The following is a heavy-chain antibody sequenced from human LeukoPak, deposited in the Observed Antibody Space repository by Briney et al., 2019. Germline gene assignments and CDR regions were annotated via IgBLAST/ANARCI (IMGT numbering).Heavy chain of an antibody. J-gene: IGHJ6*03. CDR2: IYHSGST. CDR1: GYSISSGYY. D-gene: IGHD3-10*01. CDR3: ARVHFELKNYYYMDV. Sequence: PSETLSLTCAVSGYSISSGYYWGWIRQPPGKGLEWIGSIYHSGSTYYNPSLKSRVTISVDTSKNQFSLKLSSVTAADTAVYYCARVHFELKNYYYMDVWGKGTTVTVSS. V-gene: IGHV4-38-2*01.